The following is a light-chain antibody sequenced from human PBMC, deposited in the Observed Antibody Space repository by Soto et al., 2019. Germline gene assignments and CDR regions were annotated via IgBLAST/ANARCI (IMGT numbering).Light chain of an antibody. CDR3: HQYNYWPPET. CDR2: GAS. J-gene: IGKJ1*01. V-gene: IGKV3-15*01. Sequence: EIVMTQSPATLSLSLGERATLSCRASQSVSTELAWYQQKPGQAPRLLIFGASTRATGIPARFSGSGSGTEFILTISSLQSEDSAVYYCHQYNYWPPETFGQGTKVDI. CDR1: QSVSTE.